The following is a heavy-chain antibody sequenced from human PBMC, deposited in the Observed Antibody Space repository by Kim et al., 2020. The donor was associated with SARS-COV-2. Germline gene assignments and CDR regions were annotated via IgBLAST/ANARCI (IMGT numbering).Heavy chain of an antibody. Sequence: ASVKVSCKASGYTFTGYYMHWVRQAPGQGLEWMGWINPNSGGTNYAQKFQGRVTMTRDTSISTAYMELSRLRSDDTAVYYCARDLSGGNPNFDYWGQGTLVTVSS. J-gene: IGHJ4*02. CDR1: GYTFTGYY. D-gene: IGHD2-15*01. V-gene: IGHV1-2*02. CDR3: ARDLSGGNPNFDY. CDR2: INPNSGGT.